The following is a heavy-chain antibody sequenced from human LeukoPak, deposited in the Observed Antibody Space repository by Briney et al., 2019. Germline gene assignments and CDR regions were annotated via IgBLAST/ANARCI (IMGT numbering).Heavy chain of an antibody. D-gene: IGHD4/OR15-4a*01. J-gene: IGHJ4*02. CDR3: VKNLGTMVPYQRPFDY. V-gene: IGHV3-48*01. Sequence: GGSLRLSCAASAFTFSSYSMNWVRQAPGKGLEWVSYISSSSSTINYADSVKGRFTISRDNSKNTLYLQVNSLRVEDTAVYYCVKNLGTMVPYQRPFDYWGQGTLVTVSS. CDR1: AFTFSSYS. CDR2: ISSSSSTI.